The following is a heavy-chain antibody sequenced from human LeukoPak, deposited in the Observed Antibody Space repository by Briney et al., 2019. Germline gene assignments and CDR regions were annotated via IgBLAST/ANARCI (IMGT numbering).Heavy chain of an antibody. CDR2: IIPIFGTA. V-gene: IGHV1-69*05. J-gene: IGHJ1*01. CDR3: ARAERTYYDILTGYYNREEYFQH. CDR1: GGTFSSYA. D-gene: IGHD3-9*01. Sequence: SVKVSCKASGGTFSSYAISWVRQAAGQGLEWMGRIIPIFGTANYAQKFQGRVTITTDESTSTAYMELSSLRSEDTAVYYCARAERTYYDILTGYYNREEYFQHWGQGTLVTVSS.